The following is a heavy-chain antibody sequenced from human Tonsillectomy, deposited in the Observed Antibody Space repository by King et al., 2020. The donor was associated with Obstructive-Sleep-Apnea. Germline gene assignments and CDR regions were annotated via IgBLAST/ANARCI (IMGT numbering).Heavy chain of an antibody. Sequence: VQLVESGGGLVKPGGSLRLSCAVSGFTFSYAWMNWVRQAPGRGLEWIGSIRSESSGGTTDYAAPVKGRLTISRADTKNTLYLQLHSLTTEDTAVYYCTTDSEILGYCSGGSCLLWGQGTQVTVSS. CDR2: IRSESSGGTT. J-gene: IGHJ4*02. V-gene: IGHV3-15*01. CDR1: GFTFSYAW. D-gene: IGHD2-15*01. CDR3: TTDSEILGYCSGGSCLL.